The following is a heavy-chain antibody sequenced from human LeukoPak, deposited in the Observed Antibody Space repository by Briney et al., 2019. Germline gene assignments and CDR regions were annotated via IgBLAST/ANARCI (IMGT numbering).Heavy chain of an antibody. V-gene: IGHV3-7*01. J-gene: IGHJ4*02. D-gene: IGHD3-10*01. CDR1: GFTFSSHW. CDR2: VKKDVGEK. CDR3: ARGPPYGSRSDYFDY. Sequence: GGSLRLSCAASGFTFSSHWMSWVRQAPGKGLEWVASVKKDVGEKYYVDSVKGRFTIPRDNAKNSLSLHMNSLRVEDTAVYYCARGPPYGSRSDYFDYWGQGTLVTVSS.